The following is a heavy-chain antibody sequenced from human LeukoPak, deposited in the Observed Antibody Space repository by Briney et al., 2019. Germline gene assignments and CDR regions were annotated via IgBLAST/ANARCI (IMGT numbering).Heavy chain of an antibody. J-gene: IGHJ4*02. CDR3: AKDTRGIAVAGNFDY. V-gene: IGHV3-33*06. Sequence: GGSLRLSCAASGFTFSSYGMQWVRQAPGKGLEWVAVIWYDGSNKYYADSVKGRFNISRENSKNTLYLQMNSLRAEDTAVYYCAKDTRGIAVAGNFDYWGQGTLVTVSS. D-gene: IGHD6-19*01. CDR2: IWYDGSNK. CDR1: GFTFSSYG.